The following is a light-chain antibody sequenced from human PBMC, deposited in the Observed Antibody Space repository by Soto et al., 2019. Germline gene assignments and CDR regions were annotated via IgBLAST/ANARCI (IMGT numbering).Light chain of an antibody. V-gene: IGLV2-23*02. Sequence: QSVLTQPASVSGSPGQSITISCTGTNSDVGSYNLVAWYQQHPGKAPKLMIYEVSKRPSGVSNRFSGSKSGNTASLTISGLEAEDEADYYCCSYAGSSTAVFGGGTKVTVL. CDR1: NSDVGSYNL. CDR2: EVS. J-gene: IGLJ2*01. CDR3: CSYAGSSTAV.